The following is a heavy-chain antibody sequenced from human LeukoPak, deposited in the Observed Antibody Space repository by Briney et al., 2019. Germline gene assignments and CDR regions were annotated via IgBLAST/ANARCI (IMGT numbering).Heavy chain of an antibody. J-gene: IGHJ3*02. V-gene: IGHV3-11*01. CDR1: GFTFSDYY. D-gene: IGHD3-22*01. CDR2: ISSSGSTI. CDR3: ARPIVTYYYDSSGYYHDAFDI. Sequence: GGSLRLSCAASGFTFSDYYMSWIRQAPGKGLEWVSYISSSGSTIYYADSVKGRFTISRDNAKNSLYLQMNSLRAEDTAVYYCARPIVTYYYDSSGYYHDAFDIWGQGTMVTVSS.